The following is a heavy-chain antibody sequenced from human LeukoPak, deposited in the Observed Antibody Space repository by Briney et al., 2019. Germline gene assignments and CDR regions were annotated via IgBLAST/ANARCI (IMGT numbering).Heavy chain of an antibody. Sequence: ASVKVSCKASGYTLRSYHISSGRQAPGQGREWMGGISGHCASTHYAQKLQDRVTKTTDTSTTTAYMELRSLRSDDTAVYYCARGLGYCSSTTCYGELPGDYWSQGTLVTVSS. CDR2: ISGHCAST. V-gene: IGHV1-18*01. CDR3: ARGLGYCSSTTCYGELPGDY. J-gene: IGHJ4*02. D-gene: IGHD2-2*01. CDR1: GYTLRSYH.